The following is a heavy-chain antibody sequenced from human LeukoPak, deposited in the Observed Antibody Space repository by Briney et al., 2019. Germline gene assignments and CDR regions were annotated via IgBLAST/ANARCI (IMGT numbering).Heavy chain of an antibody. D-gene: IGHD6-6*01. CDR1: GFTFSSYW. CDR2: IKQDGSEK. Sequence: GGSLRLSCVTSGFTFSSYWMSWVRQAPGKGLEWVALIKQDGSEKYYVDSVKSRFTMSRDNAESSLYLQMNSLRVEDTAMYYCARYGQLGDWGRGTLVTVSS. J-gene: IGHJ4*02. V-gene: IGHV3-7*03. CDR3: ARYGQLGD.